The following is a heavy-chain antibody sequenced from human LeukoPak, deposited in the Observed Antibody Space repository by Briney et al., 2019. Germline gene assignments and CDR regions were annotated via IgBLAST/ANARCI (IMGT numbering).Heavy chain of an antibody. Sequence: SQTLSLTCTVSSGSISSGVYYWSWIRQHPGKGLEWIGYIYYSGSTYYNPSLKSRVTISVDTSKSQFSLKLSSVTAADTAVYYCARAVVSASAAFEIWGQGTMVTVSS. V-gene: IGHV4-31*03. CDR2: IYYSGST. D-gene: IGHD5/OR15-5a*01. CDR1: SGSISSGVYY. J-gene: IGHJ3*02. CDR3: ARAVVSASAAFEI.